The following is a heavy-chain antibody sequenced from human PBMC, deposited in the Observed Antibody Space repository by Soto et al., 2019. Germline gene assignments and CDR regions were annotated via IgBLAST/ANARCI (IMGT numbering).Heavy chain of an antibody. J-gene: IGHJ4*02. V-gene: IGHV3-11*06. Sequence: PGGSLRLSCAASGFIFSDYDMSWIRQAPGKGLEWVSDISSSGSFTNYADSVKGRFTISRDNAKKSLYLQMNSLRGEDTAVYYCARRGSSSSPGTDCWGQGTLVTVSS. CDR3: ARRGSSSSPGTDC. D-gene: IGHD6-6*01. CDR2: ISSSGSFT. CDR1: GFIFSDYD.